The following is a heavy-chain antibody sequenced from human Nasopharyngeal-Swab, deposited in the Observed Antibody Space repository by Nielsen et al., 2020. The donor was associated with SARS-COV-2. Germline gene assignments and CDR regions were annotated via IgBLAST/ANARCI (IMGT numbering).Heavy chain of an antibody. CDR2: INPNSGGT. J-gene: IGHJ6*02. CDR3: ARGPRLRFLEWLYPPQDYYYYGMDV. Sequence: ASVKVSCKASEYTFTGYYMHWVRQAPGQGLEWMGWINPNSGGTNYAQKFQGRVTMTRNTSISTAYMELSSLRSEDTAVYYCARGPRLRFLEWLYPPQDYYYYGMDVWGQRTTVTVSS. CDR1: EYTFTGYY. D-gene: IGHD3-3*01. V-gene: IGHV1-2*02.